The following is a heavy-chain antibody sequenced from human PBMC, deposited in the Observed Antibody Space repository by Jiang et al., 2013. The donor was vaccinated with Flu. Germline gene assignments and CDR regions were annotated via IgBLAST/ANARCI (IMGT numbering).Heavy chain of an antibody. D-gene: IGHD3-10*01. Sequence: GSGLVKPSQTLSLTCTVSGGSISSGSYYWSWVRQPAGKGLEWIGRIYTSGSTNYNPSLKSRVTISVDTSKNQFSLKLSSVTAADTAVYYCARDRGGVTMVRGVIITEHWFDPGAREPWSPSPQ. CDR1: GGSISSGSYY. CDR2: IYTSGST. CDR3: ARDRGGVTMVRGVIITEHWFDP. V-gene: IGHV4-61*02. J-gene: IGHJ5*02.